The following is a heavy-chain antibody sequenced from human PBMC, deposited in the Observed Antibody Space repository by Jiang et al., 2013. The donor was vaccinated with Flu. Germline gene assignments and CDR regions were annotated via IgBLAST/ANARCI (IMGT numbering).Heavy chain of an antibody. CDR1: GGSISSGGYY. CDR2: LYYSGTT. Sequence: GLVKPSETLSLTCIVSGGSISSGGYYWGWIRQAPGKGLEWIGTLYYSGTTFYNPSLQSRVTISVDISKSQFSLKLSSVTAADTAVYHCVRQHYDFWGPDYWGLGTLV. J-gene: IGHJ4*02. V-gene: IGHV4-39*01. CDR3: VRQHYDFWGPDY. D-gene: IGHD3-3*01.